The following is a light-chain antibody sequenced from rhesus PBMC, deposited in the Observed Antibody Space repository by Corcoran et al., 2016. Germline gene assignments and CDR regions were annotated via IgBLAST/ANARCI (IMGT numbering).Light chain of an antibody. CDR3: QQSKSFPLT. CDR1: QSIGSS. J-gene: IGKJ4*01. CDR2: FAS. Sequence: DIVLTQSPAFQSVTLKEKVTITCQASQSIGSSLHWYQQKLDQSPNLLIKFASQSSSGVPSRFSGSGSGTDFTLTINNLEAEDAATYFCQQSKSFPLTFGGGTKVGLK. V-gene: IGKV6-55*01.